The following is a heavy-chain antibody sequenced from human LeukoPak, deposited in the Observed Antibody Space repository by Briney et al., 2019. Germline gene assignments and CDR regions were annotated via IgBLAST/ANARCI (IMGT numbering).Heavy chain of an antibody. D-gene: IGHD3-9*01. CDR3: ATGSELTIFSPMDV. J-gene: IGHJ6*02. CDR2: FDPEDGET. CDR1: GYTLTELS. Sequence: ASVKVSCKVSGYTLTELSMHWVRRAPGKGLEWMGGFDPEDGETIYAQKFQGRVTMTEDTSTDTAYMELSSLRSEDTAVYYCATGSELTIFSPMDVWGQGTTVTVSS. V-gene: IGHV1-24*01.